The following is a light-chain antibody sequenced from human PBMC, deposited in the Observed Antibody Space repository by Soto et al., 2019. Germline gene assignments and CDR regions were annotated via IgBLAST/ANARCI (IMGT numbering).Light chain of an antibody. CDR2: GNS. Sequence: QSVLTQPPSVSGSPGQRVTISCTGSSSNIGAGYDVHWYQQLPGKAPKLLIYGNSNRPSGVPDRFSGSKSGSTASLAITGRQAADEADYYCQSYDSSLSGGVFGGGTKLTVL. CDR3: QSYDSSLSGGV. J-gene: IGLJ2*01. CDR1: SSNIGAGYD. V-gene: IGLV1-40*01.